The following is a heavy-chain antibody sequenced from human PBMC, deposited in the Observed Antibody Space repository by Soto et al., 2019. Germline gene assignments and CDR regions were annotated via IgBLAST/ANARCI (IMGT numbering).Heavy chain of an antibody. CDR2: ISSSGSTI. Sequence: GGSLRLSCAASGFTFSSYEMNWVRQAPGKGLEWVSYISSSGSTIYYADSVKGRFTISRDNAKNSLYLQMNSLRAEDTAVYYCARSPEIDENAFDIWGQGTMVTVSS. CDR3: ARSPEIDENAFDI. J-gene: IGHJ3*02. CDR1: GFTFSSYE. V-gene: IGHV3-48*03. D-gene: IGHD3-22*01.